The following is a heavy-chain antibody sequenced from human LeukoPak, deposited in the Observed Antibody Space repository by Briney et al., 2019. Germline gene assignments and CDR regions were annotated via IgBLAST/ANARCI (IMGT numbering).Heavy chain of an antibody. Sequence: ETLSLTCTVSGGSISSSSYYWGWIRQAPGKGLEWVSSISSGSSYIYYADSMKGRFTISRDNAKNSLYLQMNSLRAEDTAVYYCAKDQGDGYNFWDYWGQGTLVTVSS. CDR3: AKDQGDGYNFWDY. CDR1: GGSISSSS. J-gene: IGHJ4*02. V-gene: IGHV3-21*01. D-gene: IGHD5-24*01. CDR2: ISSGSSYI.